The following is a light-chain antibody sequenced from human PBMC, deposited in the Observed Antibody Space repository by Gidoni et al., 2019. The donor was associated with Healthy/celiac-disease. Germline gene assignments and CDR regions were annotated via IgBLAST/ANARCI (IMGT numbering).Light chain of an antibody. Sequence: DTEMIQSPSSLSASVVDRVTITCRASQIISSYLNLYQQQPGKAPKLLIYAASSLQSCVPSMFSGSGSGTDFPLTISSLQPEDSATYYCQHSYSTPRTFGQGTKLEIK. CDR2: AAS. CDR1: QIISSY. J-gene: IGKJ2*02. V-gene: IGKV1-39*01. CDR3: QHSYSTPRT.